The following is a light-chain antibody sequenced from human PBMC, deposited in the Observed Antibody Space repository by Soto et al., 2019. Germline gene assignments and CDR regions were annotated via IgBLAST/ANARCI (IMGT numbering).Light chain of an antibody. CDR3: LQYDTSPFI. CDR1: QSVSSSY. Sequence: EIVLTQSPGTLSLSPGERATLSCRASQSVSSSYLAWYQQKPGQTPRLLIYGASNRATGIPDRFSGSGSGTDFTLTISRLEPEDFAVYYCLQYDTSPFIFGPGTKVDIK. J-gene: IGKJ3*01. CDR2: GAS. V-gene: IGKV3-20*01.